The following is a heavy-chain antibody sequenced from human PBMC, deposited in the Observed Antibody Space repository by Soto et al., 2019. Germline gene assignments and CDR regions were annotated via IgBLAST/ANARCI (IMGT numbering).Heavy chain of an antibody. CDR2: IHYNGNT. J-gene: IGHJ4*02. CDR1: GGSINSGDYS. D-gene: IGHD5-12*01. Sequence: PSETLSLTCTVSGGSINSGDYSWSCVRQPPGKGLEWIGNIHYNGNTKYNPSLKSRVTMSVDTSKNQFSLKLISVTAADTAKYFCAREGNLGRWLQPLDFWGQGTLVTVSS. V-gene: IGHV4-61*08. CDR3: AREGNLGRWLQPLDF.